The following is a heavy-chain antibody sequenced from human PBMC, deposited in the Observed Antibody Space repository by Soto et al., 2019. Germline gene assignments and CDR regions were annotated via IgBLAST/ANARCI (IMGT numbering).Heavy chain of an antibody. CDR1: GGSISSSSYY. J-gene: IGHJ5*02. CDR2: IYYSGST. CDR3: ARHLVTVVTPFTGWFDP. V-gene: IGHV4-39*01. Sequence: SETLSLTCTVSGGSISSSSYYWGWIRQPPGKGLEWIGSIYYSGSTYYNPSLKSRVTISVDTSKNQFSLKLSSVTAADTAVYYCARHLVTVVTPFTGWFDPWGQGTLVTVSS. D-gene: IGHD2-21*02.